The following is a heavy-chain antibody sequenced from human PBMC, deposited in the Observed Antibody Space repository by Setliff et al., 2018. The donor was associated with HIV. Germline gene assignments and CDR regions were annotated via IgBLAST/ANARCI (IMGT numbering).Heavy chain of an antibody. CDR3: AKEGRVTTAFDL. V-gene: IGHV3-9*03. CDR1: GFNFDDYA. J-gene: IGHJ5*02. CDR2: ISWNTFNI. D-gene: IGHD1-1*01. Sequence: QPGGSLRLSCAASGFNFDDYAMHWVRQAPGQGLEWDSGISWNTFNIAYADSVKGRFTISRDNAKNSLYLQMNSLRDEDMALYYCAKEGRVTTAFDLWGQGTLVTVSS.